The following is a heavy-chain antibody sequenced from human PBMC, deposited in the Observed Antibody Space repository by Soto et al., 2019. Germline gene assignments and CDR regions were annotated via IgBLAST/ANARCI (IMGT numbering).Heavy chain of an antibody. CDR3: AKDQGDYGDLPWFDP. CDR1: GFTFDDYA. V-gene: IGHV3-9*01. CDR2: ISWNSGSI. D-gene: IGHD4-17*01. Sequence: EVQLVESGGGLVQPGRSLRLSCAASGFTFDDYAMHWVRQAPGKCLEWVSGISWNSGSIGYADSVKGRFTISRDNAKNSLYLQMNSLRAEDTALYYCAKDQGDYGDLPWFDPWGQGTLVTVSS. J-gene: IGHJ5*02.